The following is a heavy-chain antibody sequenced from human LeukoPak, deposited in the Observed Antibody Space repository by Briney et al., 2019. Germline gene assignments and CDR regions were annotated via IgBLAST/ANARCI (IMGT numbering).Heavy chain of an antibody. CDR1: DGSFSAYC. D-gene: IGHD4-23*01. Sequence: PSETLSLTCAVYDGSFSAYCWSWIRQPPGKGLEWICEIYHSGSANYNPSLPSRVTMSVDTSKNQFSLKLSSVTAADTAVYYCARGLGGGNYVYFDLWGRGTLVTVSS. V-gene: IGHV4-34*01. J-gene: IGHJ2*01. CDR2: IYHSGSA. CDR3: ARGLGGGNYVYFDL.